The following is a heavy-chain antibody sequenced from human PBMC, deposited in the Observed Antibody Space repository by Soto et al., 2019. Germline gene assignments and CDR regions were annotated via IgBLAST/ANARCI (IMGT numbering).Heavy chain of an antibody. D-gene: IGHD6-25*01. V-gene: IGHV3-11*06. CDR1: GFTFSDYY. CDR2: ISSSSSYT. CDR3: ARVRRSAGPPYYYGMDV. J-gene: IGHJ6*02. Sequence: GGSLRLSCAASGFTFSDYYMSWIRQAPGKGLEWVSYISSSSSYTNYADSVKGRFTISRDNAKNSLYLQMNSLRAEDTAVYYCARVRRSAGPPYYYGMDVWGQGTTVTVSS.